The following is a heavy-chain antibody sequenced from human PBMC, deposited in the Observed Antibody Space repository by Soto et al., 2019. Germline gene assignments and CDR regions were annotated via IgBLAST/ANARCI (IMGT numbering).Heavy chain of an antibody. J-gene: IGHJ5*02. V-gene: IGHV4-31*03. CDR1: GYSLTARGYY. Sequence: SXTRSLTCSVAGYSLTARGYYWSWIRTYPGKGLEWIGSFYSSGSIIYNPSLKSRVSISGDTSRNQFSMTLTSVTAADTARYYCARMYSSGSGWFHPWGQGTRVTVSS. CDR2: FYSSGSI. D-gene: IGHD3-22*01. CDR3: ARMYSSGSGWFHP.